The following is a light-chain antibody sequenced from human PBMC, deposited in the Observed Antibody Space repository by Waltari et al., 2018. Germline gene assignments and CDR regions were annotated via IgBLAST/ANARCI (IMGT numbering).Light chain of an antibody. Sequence: QSALTQPASVSGSPGQSITISCTGTSSDVGSYNLVSWYQQHPGKAPKPMIYEVSKWPSGVSSRFSCSKAGNTACLTISGLQAEDEADYYCCSYAGSSTLLFGGGTKVTVL. V-gene: IGLV2-23*01. CDR1: SSDVGSYNL. CDR3: CSYAGSSTLL. J-gene: IGLJ2*01. CDR2: EVS.